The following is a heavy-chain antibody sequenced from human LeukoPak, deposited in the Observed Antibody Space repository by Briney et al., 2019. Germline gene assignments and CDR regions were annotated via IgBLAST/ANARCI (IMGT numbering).Heavy chain of an antibody. V-gene: IGHV1-2*02. CDR3: ARDRIRGRDWFDP. CDR1: GCTFTGYY. CDR2: INPNSGGT. J-gene: IGHJ5*02. D-gene: IGHD3-10*01. Sequence: ASVKVSCKASGCTFTGYYMHWVRQAPGQGLEWMGWINPNSGGTNYAQKFQGRVTMTRDTSISTAYMELSRLRSDDTAVYYCARDRIRGRDWFDPWGQGTLVTVSS.